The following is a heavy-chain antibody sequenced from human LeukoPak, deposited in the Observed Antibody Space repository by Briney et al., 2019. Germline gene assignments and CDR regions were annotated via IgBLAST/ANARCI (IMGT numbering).Heavy chain of an antibody. J-gene: IGHJ6*02. V-gene: IGHV7-4-1*02. CDR2: INTNTGNP. Sequence: ASVKVSCKASGYTFTSYAMNWVRQAPGQGLEWMEWINTNTGNPTYAQGFTGRFVFSLDTSVSTAYLQISSLKAEDTAVYYCARDIPFTRYCYYGMDVWGQGTTVTVSS. CDR3: ARDIPFTRYCYYGMDV. CDR1: GYTFTSYA.